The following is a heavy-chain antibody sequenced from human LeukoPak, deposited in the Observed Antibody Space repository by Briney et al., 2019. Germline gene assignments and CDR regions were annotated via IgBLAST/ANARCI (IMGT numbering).Heavy chain of an antibody. CDR2: IKSKTDGGTT. J-gene: IGHJ4*02. Sequence: GSLRLSCAASGINFSKAWVSLVRPASGKGLEWVGRIKSKTDGGTTDYAAPVKGRFTISRDDSKNTLYLQMNSLKTEDTAVYYCTTGVADGSGSYGLDYWGQGTLVTVSS. CDR3: TTGVADGSGSYGLDY. D-gene: IGHD3-10*01. V-gene: IGHV3-15*01. CDR1: GINFSKAW.